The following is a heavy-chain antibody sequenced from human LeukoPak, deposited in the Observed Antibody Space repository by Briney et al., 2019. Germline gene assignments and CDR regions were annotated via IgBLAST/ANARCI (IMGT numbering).Heavy chain of an antibody. Sequence: TGGSLRLSCAASGFTFTTYALTWVRQAPGKGLERVSVIYSGGSTYYADSVKGRFTISRDNSKNTLYLQMNSLRAEDTAVYYCARDPRASTVTDSFDAFDIWGQGTMVTVSS. D-gene: IGHD4-11*01. J-gene: IGHJ3*02. V-gene: IGHV3-53*01. CDR2: IYSGGST. CDR3: ARDPRASTVTDSFDAFDI. CDR1: GFTFTTYA.